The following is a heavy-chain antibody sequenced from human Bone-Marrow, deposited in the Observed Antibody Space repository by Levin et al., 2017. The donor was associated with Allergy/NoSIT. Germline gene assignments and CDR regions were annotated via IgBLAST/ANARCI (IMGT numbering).Heavy chain of an antibody. D-gene: IGHD1-14*01. J-gene: IGHJ4*02. V-gene: IGHV3-48*02. Sequence: AGGSLRLSCTASGFTFDRYSMNWVRQAPGKGLEWVSYISPRNTIYYADSVKGRFTISRDNAKNSLYLQMNSLRDEDTAVYYCARDDTSPEYFDYWGQGTLVTVSS. CDR2: ISPRNTI. CDR3: ARDDTSPEYFDY. CDR1: GFTFDRYS.